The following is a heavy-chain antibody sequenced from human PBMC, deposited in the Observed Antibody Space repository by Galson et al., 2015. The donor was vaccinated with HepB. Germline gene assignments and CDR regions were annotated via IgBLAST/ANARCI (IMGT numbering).Heavy chain of an antibody. D-gene: IGHD3-16*01. V-gene: IGHV3-7*01. CDR1: GFRFSNDW. J-gene: IGHJ4*02. CDR2: IKDDGSEH. Sequence: SLRLSCAASGFRFSNDWMDWVRQAPGKGLEWVANIKDDGSEHYYVDSVKGRFTISRDNVENSLYLQMTSLRAEDTAVYYCSRFLGDWGQGTLVTVSS. CDR3: SRFLGD.